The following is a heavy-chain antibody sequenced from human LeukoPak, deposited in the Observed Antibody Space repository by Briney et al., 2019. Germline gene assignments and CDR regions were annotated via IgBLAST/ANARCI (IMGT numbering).Heavy chain of an antibody. CDR3: ARYYYGSGSMSYYYYMDV. V-gene: IGHV3-66*01. Sequence: GGSLRLSCAASGFTVGSNYMSWVRQAPGKGLEWASVIYSGGGTYYADSVKGRFTISRDNSKNTLYLQMNSLRAEDTAVYYCARYYYGSGSMSYYYYMDVWGKGTTVTVSS. CDR1: GFTVGSNY. D-gene: IGHD3-10*01. CDR2: IYSGGGT. J-gene: IGHJ6*03.